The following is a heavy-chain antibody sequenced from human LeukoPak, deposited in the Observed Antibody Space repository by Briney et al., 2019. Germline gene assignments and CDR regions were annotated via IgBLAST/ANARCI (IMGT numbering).Heavy chain of an antibody. D-gene: IGHD3-10*01. CDR3: VREIFGLDY. J-gene: IGHJ4*02. V-gene: IGHV3-7*01. Sequence: GGALRLSCAASRFTVSSYLMNWVRQAPGKGLEGVAHINRDGSKKYYVDSVKGRFTISRDNAKNSLYLQMNSLRAEDAAVYYCVREIFGLDYWGQGTLVTVSS. CDR2: INRDGSKK. CDR1: RFTVSSYL.